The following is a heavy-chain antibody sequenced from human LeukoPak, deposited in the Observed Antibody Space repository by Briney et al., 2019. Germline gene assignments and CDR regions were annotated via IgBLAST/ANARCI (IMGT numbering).Heavy chain of an antibody. CDR2: IIPIFGTA. CDR1: GGTFSSYA. J-gene: IGHJ6*02. CDR3: ARVVIDSSYYYYGMDV. D-gene: IGHD3-22*01. V-gene: IGHV1-69*13. Sequence: SVKVSCKASGGTFSSYAISWVRQAPGQGLEWMGGIIPIFGTANYAQKFQGRVTITADESTSTAYMELSSLRSEGTAVYYCARVVIDSSYYYYGMDVWGQGTTVTVSS.